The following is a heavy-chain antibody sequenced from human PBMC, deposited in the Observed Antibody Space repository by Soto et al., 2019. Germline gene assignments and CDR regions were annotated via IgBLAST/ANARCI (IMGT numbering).Heavy chain of an antibody. Sequence: PGGSLRLSCAASGFTFSNYAMHWVRQAPSKGLEWVAIVSYDGDNEYYADSVRGRFFISRDNSRNTLYLQTSSLRHEDTAVYYCAKDGGPAYCISHGWSAKDFDNLGQGDQLTVSS. CDR1: GFTFSNYA. CDR2: VSYDGDNE. V-gene: IGHV3-30*18. D-gene: IGHD2-2*01. CDR3: AKDGGPAYCISHGWSAKDFDN. J-gene: IGHJ4*02.